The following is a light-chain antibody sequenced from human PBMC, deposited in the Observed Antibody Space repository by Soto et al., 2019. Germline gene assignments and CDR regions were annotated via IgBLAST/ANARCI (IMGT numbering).Light chain of an antibody. J-gene: IGLJ2*01. CDR3: SSYTSSSTLVI. Sequence: QSALTQPASVSGSPRQSNTISCTGTNSDVGFYDYVSWYQQYPGKAPKLMIYDVTKRPSGVSNRFSGSKSGNTASLTISGIQAEDEADYYCSSYTSSSTLVIFGGGTKLTVL. CDR2: DVT. CDR1: NSDVGFYDY. V-gene: IGLV2-14*01.